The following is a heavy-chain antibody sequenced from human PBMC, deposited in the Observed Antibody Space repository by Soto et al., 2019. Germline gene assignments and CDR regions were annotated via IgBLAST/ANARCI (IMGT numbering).Heavy chain of an antibody. V-gene: IGHV2-70*04. CDR1: GFSLSTDGMR. Sequence: GSGPTLVNPTQTLTLTCTFSGFSLSTDGMRVTWIRQPPGKALEWLARIDWDDDKFYSTSLRTRLTVSKDTSKNQVVLTMTHMDPVDTATYYCARMQLSQNGGLEYWGQGAQVSVSS. CDR3: ARMQLSQNGGLEY. J-gene: IGHJ4*02. CDR2: IDWDDDK. D-gene: IGHD1-1*01.